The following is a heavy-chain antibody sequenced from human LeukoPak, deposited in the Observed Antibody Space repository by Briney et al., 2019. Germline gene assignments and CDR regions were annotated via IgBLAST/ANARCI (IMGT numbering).Heavy chain of an antibody. J-gene: IGHJ4*02. Sequence: PSETLSLTCTVSGGSISSSTTYYWGWIRQPPGKGLEWIGSIYYSGSTYYNPSLKSRVTISVDTSKNQFSLKLSSVTAADTAVYYCARYYYDLSPGGWGQGTLVTVSS. CDR2: IYYSGST. D-gene: IGHD3-22*01. CDR1: GGSISSSTTYY. CDR3: ARYYYDLSPGG. V-gene: IGHV4-39*01.